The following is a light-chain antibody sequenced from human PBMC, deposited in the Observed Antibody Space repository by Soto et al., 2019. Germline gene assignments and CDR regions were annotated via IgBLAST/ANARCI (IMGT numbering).Light chain of an antibody. Sequence: EIVLTQSPGTLSSSPGERATLSCRASQSVSSSYLAWYQQKPGQPPRLLIYGASSRATGIPDRFSGSGSGTDFTLTISRLEPDDFAVYYCRQYGSSPPLTVGGGTQVEIK. V-gene: IGKV3-20*01. CDR1: QSVSSSY. J-gene: IGKJ4*01. CDR2: GAS. CDR3: RQYGSSPPLT.